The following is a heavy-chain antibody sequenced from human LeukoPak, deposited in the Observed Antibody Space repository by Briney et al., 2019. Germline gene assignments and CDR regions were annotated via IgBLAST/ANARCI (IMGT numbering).Heavy chain of an antibody. V-gene: IGHV3-23*01. J-gene: IGHJ6*02. CDR1: RFTFSSYA. CDR2: ISGSGGST. CDR3: AGGYSGYDPSYYYGMDV. D-gene: IGHD5-12*01. Sequence: GGSLRLSCAASRFTFSSYAMSWVRQAPGKGLEWVSAISGSGGSTYYADSVKGRFTISRDNSKNTLYVQMNSLRADDTAVYYCAGGYSGYDPSYYYGMDVWGQGTTVTVSS.